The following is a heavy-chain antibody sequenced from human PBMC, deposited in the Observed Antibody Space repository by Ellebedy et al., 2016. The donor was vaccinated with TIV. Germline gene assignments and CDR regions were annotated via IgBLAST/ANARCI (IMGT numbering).Heavy chain of an antibody. CDR2: FYSSGST. CDR3: ARGLARDY. V-gene: IGHV4-39*07. CDR1: GGSISSNSYY. Sequence: MPSETLSLTCTVSGGSISSNSYYWGWIRQPPGKGLEWIGRFYSSGSTYYNPSLRSRVTISVDTSKNQFSLNLSSVTAADTAVYYCARGLARDYWGQGTLVTVSS. J-gene: IGHJ4*02.